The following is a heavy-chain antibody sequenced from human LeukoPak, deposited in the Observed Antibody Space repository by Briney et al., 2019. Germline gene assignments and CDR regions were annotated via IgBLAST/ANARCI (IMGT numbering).Heavy chain of an antibody. D-gene: IGHD1-26*01. CDR2: INSGGSSA. J-gene: IGHJ3*02. Sequence: GGSLRLSCAASGFXFSSYWMYWVRQAPGKGLVWVSRINSGGSSAIYADSVKGRFTISRDNAKNTLYVQMNSLRAEDTAVYYCTRRRGTDGFDIWGQGTMVTVSS. CDR1: GFXFSSYW. CDR3: TRRRGTDGFDI. V-gene: IGHV3-74*01.